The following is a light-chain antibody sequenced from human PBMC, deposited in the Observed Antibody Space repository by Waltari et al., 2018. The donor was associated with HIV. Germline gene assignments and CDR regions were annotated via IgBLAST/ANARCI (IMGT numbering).Light chain of an antibody. Sequence: QSALTQPRAVSGSPGQSVTISCTGTSSDGGCYHSVSWYQQHPGKAPKLMIYDVSKRPSGVPDRFSGSKSGNTASLTISGLQAEDEADYYCCSYAGSYSYVVFGGGTKLTVL. CDR2: DVS. CDR1: SSDGGCYHS. J-gene: IGLJ2*01. CDR3: CSYAGSYSYVV. V-gene: IGLV2-11*01.